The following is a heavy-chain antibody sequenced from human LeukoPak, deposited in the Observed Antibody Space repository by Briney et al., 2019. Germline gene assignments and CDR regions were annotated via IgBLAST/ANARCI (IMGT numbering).Heavy chain of an antibody. CDR2: IRYGGNNK. J-gene: IGHJ4*02. CDR1: GFAFNSYG. CDR3: ARDRDYHYFDY. V-gene: IGHV3-30*02. Sequence: GGSLRLSCAASGFAFNSYGMHWVRQAPGKGLEWVAFIRYGGNNKYYADSVQGRFTISRDNSKNTLYLQMNSLRAEDTAVYYCARDRDYHYFDYWGQGTLVTVSS. D-gene: IGHD4-17*01.